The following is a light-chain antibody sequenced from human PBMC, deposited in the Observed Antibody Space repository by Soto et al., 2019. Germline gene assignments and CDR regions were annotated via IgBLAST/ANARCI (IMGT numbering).Light chain of an antibody. CDR3: QQRSNWPRAT. Sequence: EIVLTQSPATPSLSPGERATLSCRASQSVSSYLAWYQQKPGQAPRLLIYDASNRATGIPARFSGSGSGTDFTLTISSLEPEDFAVYYCQQRSNWPRATFGQGTKVEIK. CDR1: QSVSSY. J-gene: IGKJ1*01. CDR2: DAS. V-gene: IGKV3-11*01.